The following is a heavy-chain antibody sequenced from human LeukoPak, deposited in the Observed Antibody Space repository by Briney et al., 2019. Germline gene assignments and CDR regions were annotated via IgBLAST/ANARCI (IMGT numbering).Heavy chain of an antibody. V-gene: IGHV1-2*02. Sequence: ASVKVSCKASGHTFTGYYMHWVRQAPGQGLEWMGWINPNSGGTNYAQNFQGRVTMTRDTSISTAYMKVSRLRSDDTAVYYCAREDSSGYDYWGQGTLVTVSS. D-gene: IGHD3-22*01. CDR1: GHTFTGYY. CDR3: AREDSSGYDY. J-gene: IGHJ4*02. CDR2: INPNSGGT.